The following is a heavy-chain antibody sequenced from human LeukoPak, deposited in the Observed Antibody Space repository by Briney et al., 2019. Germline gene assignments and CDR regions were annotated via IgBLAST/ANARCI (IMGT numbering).Heavy chain of an antibody. J-gene: IGHJ4*02. CDR2: INPNSGGT. Sequence: GASVKVSCKASGYTFTVYYMHWVRQAPGQGLEWMGWINPNSGGTNYAQKFQGRVTMTRDTSISTAYMELSRLRSDDTAVYYCAREAIAARRRGFDYWGQGTLVTVSS. CDR1: GYTFTVYY. V-gene: IGHV1-2*02. D-gene: IGHD6-6*01. CDR3: AREAIAARRRGFDY.